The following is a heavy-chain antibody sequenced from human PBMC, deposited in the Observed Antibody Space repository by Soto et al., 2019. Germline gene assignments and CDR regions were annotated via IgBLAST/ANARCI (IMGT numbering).Heavy chain of an antibody. CDR3: ARVALGYDYADV. D-gene: IGHD4-17*01. J-gene: IGHJ6*02. Sequence: QVQLVQSGAEVKKPGASVKVSCKASGYTFNAFYMHWVRQAPGQGLEWMGVINPSGDGTSYAQKFQGRVTMTRDTSPSTVYMERSSLRSEDTAVYYCARVALGYDYADVWGQGTTVTVSS. CDR2: INPSGDGT. V-gene: IGHV1-46*02. CDR1: GYTFNAFY.